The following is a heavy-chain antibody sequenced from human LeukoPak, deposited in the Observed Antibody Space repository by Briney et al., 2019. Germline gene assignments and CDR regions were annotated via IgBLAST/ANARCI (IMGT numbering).Heavy chain of an antibody. Sequence: SETLSLTCTVSGASISSSNWWTWVRQPPGEALEWIGEIYHAGSTKYNPSLKSRLTISVDKSNNSFSLSLTSVTAADTAFYYCARAAAETGQFEFWGQGTLVTVSS. V-gene: IGHV4-4*02. D-gene: IGHD1-1*01. CDR1: GASISSSNW. J-gene: IGHJ4*02. CDR2: IYHAGST. CDR3: ARAAAETGQFEF.